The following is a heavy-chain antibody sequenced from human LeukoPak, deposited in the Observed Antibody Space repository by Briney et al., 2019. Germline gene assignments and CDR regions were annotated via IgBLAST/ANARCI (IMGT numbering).Heavy chain of an antibody. D-gene: IGHD6-13*01. Sequence: PSETLSLTCAVSGGSISSGGYSWSWIRQPPGKGLEWIGYIYHSGSTYYNPSLKSRVTISVDTSKNQFSLKLSSVTAADTAVYYCARGRHLQRRDRKLASSSSWYTVDSYYFDYWGQGTLVTVSS. CDR1: GGSISSGGYS. CDR2: IYHSGST. J-gene: IGHJ4*02. V-gene: IGHV4-30-2*01. CDR3: ARGRHLQRRDRKLASSSSWYTVDSYYFDY.